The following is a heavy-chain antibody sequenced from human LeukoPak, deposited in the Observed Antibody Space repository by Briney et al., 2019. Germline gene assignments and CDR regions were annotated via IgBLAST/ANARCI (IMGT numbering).Heavy chain of an antibody. CDR1: GFTFSSYA. V-gene: IGHV3-23*01. J-gene: IGHJ6*03. CDR3: AKALVVTGYYYYYMDV. D-gene: IGHD4-23*01. CDR2: ISGSGGST. Sequence: QAGGSLRLSCAASGFTFSSYAMSWVRQAPGKGLEGVSAISGSGGSTYYADSVKGRFTISRDNSKNTLYLQMNSLRAEDTAVYYCAKALVVTGYYYYYMDVWGKGTTVTVSS.